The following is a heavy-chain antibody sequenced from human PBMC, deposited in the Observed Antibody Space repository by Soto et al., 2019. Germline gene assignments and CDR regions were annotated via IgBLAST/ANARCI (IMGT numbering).Heavy chain of an antibody. CDR1: GGSISSGGYS. V-gene: IGHV4-30-2*01. CDR3: ARVPSP. CDR2: IYHSGST. J-gene: IGHJ5*02. Sequence: QLQLQESGSGLVKPSQTLSLTCAVSGGSISSGGYSWSWIRQPPGKGLEWIGYIYHSGSTYYNPSPQNXXTISVDRSQNQVSLKLSSVTAADTAVYSCARVPSPWGQGTLVTVAS.